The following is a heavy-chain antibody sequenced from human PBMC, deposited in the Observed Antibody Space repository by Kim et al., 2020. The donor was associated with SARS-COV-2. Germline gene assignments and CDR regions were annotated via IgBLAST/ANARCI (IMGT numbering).Heavy chain of an antibody. V-gene: IGHV4-39*07. J-gene: IGHJ6*02. Sequence: SETLSLTCTVSGGSISSSSYYWGWIRQPPGKGLEWIGSIYYSGSTYYNPSLKSRVTISVDTSKNQFSLKLSSVTAADTAVYYCARVNPYGSGSTSRYYYYGMDVWGQGTTVTVSS. CDR3: ARVNPYGSGSTSRYYYYGMDV. D-gene: IGHD3-10*01. CDR1: GGSISSSSYY. CDR2: IYYSGST.